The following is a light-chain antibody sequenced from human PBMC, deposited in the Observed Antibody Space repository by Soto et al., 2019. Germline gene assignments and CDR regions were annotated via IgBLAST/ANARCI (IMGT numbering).Light chain of an antibody. J-gene: IGKJ1*01. CDR3: EPYGRSPWT. V-gene: IGKV3-20*01. CDR2: GVA. CDR1: QRDSRTH. Sequence: EIILTQSSATLSLSPGERSTLSFRASQRDSRTHLAWYQEQPGQAPRRLIYGVASKATGTTDSLNATGSGADITLTNSRVEPEDFAVYYWEPYGRSPWTFGQGTNVDVK.